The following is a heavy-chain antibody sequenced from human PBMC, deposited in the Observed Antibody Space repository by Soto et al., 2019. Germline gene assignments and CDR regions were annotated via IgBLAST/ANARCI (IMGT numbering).Heavy chain of an antibody. Sequence: GASVKVSCKASGGTFSRYAISWVRQAPGQGLEWMGGIIPIFGTANYAQKFQGRVTITADESTSTAYMELSSLRSEDTAVYYCAREWYNWNSHGMDVWGQGTTVTV. CDR2: IIPIFGTA. J-gene: IGHJ6*02. CDR1: GGTFSRYA. V-gene: IGHV1-69*13. D-gene: IGHD1-7*01. CDR3: AREWYNWNSHGMDV.